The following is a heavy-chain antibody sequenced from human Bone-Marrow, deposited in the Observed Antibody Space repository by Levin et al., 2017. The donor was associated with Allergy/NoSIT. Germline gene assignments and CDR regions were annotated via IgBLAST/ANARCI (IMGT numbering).Heavy chain of an antibody. V-gene: IGHV1-2*02. J-gene: IGHJ4*02. Sequence: ASVKVSCKASGYTFTGYYMHWVRQAPGQGLEWMGWINPNSGGTNYAQKFQGRVTMTRDTSISTAYMELSRLRSDDTAVYYCARDGRYCSSTSCYDYWGQGTLVTVSS. CDR1: GYTFTGYY. CDR3: ARDGRYCSSTSCYDY. CDR2: INPNSGGT. D-gene: IGHD2-2*01.